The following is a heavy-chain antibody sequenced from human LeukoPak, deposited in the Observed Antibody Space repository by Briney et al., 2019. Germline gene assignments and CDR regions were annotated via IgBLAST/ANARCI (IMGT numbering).Heavy chain of an antibody. CDR2: IWDDGSNK. D-gene: IGHD5-12*01. J-gene: IGHJ6*03. CDR1: GFTFSSYG. Sequence: PGGSLRLSCAASGFTFSSYGMRWVRQAPGKGLEWVAVIWDDGSNKYYADSVKGRFTISRDNSKNTLYLQMNSLRAEDTAVYYCARWDSGYDFHYYYMDVWGKGTTVTVSS. V-gene: IGHV3-33*01. CDR3: ARWDSGYDFHYYYMDV.